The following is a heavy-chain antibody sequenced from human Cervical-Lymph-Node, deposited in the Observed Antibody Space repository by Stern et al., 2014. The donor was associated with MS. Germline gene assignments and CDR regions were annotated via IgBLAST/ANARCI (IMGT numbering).Heavy chain of an antibody. J-gene: IGHJ4*02. CDR2: FKPSGGKT. Sequence: QVKMVQSGAEIRKPGASVKISCEASGYTFPTYYMHWVRQAPGQGLEWEALFKPSGGKTTYAQRFQVRVTVTGDTSTITVYMELTGLRSEDTAVYYCARVLSLATSDSWGQGTLVIVSS. CDR3: ARVLSLATSDS. CDR1: GYTFPTYY. D-gene: IGHD1-1*01. V-gene: IGHV1-46*01.